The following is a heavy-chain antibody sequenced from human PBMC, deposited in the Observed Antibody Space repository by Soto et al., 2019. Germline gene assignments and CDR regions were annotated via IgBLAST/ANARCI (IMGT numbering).Heavy chain of an antibody. J-gene: IGHJ4*02. V-gene: IGHV3-11*01. D-gene: IGHD3-3*01. Sequence: GGSLRLSCAASGFTFSDYYMSWIRQAPGKGLEWVSYISSSGSTIYYADSVKGRFTISRDNAKNSLYLQMNSLRAEDTAVYYCARGLTYDFWSGYQFDYWGQGTLVTVSS. CDR1: GFTFSDYY. CDR3: ARGLTYDFWSGYQFDY. CDR2: ISSSGSTI.